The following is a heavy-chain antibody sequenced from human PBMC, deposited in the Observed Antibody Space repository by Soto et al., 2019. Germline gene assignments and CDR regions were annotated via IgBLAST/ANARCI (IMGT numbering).Heavy chain of an antibody. CDR1: GGTFTDYA. Sequence: QVQLVQSGAEAKKPGSSVKVSCKASGGTFTDYAFSWVRQAPGQGLEWMGGIIPILRSVSHAQRFQGRLTITADESSRTVFMELSRLTSEDTADYYCATEGVSVPAGTFEYWGQGTLVTVSS. V-gene: IGHV1-69*01. D-gene: IGHD2-2*01. J-gene: IGHJ4*02. CDR3: ATEGVSVPAGTFEY. CDR2: IIPILRSV.